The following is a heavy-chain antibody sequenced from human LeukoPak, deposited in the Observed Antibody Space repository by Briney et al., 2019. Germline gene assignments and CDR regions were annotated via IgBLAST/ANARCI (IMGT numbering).Heavy chain of an antibody. CDR3: AKDPIVRGSTFDY. V-gene: IGHV3-23*01. CDR2: ISGSGGST. J-gene: IGHJ4*02. Sequence: PGGSLRLSCAASGFTFSSYAMSWVRQAPGKGLEWVSAISGSGGSTYYADSVKGRFSISRDNSKNTLYLQMNSLRAEDTAVYYCAKDPIVRGSTFDYWGQGTLVTVSS. D-gene: IGHD3-10*01. CDR1: GFTFSSYA.